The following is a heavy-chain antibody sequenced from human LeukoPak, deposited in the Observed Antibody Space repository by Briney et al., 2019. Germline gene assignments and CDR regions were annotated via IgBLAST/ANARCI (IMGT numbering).Heavy chain of an antibody. CDR2: INPNSGGT. D-gene: IGHD4-17*01. V-gene: IGHV1-2*02. CDR1: GYTFTGYY. Sequence: ASVNVSCKASGYTFTGYYMHWVRQAPGQGLEWMGWINPNSGGTNYAQKFQGRVTMTRDTSISTAYMELSRLRSDDTAVYYCARGLTTVTPDEDYMDVWGKGTTVTVSS. J-gene: IGHJ6*03. CDR3: ARGLTTVTPDEDYMDV.